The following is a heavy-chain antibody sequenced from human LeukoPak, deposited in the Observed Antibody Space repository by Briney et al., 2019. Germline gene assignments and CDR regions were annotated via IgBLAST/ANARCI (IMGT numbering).Heavy chain of an antibody. CDR1: GFTFSSYG. D-gene: IGHD1-26*01. Sequence: GGSLRLSCAASGFTFSSYGMHWVRQAPGKGLEWVVVISYDGSNKYYADSVKGRFTISRDNSKNTLYLQMNSLRAEDTAVYYCAKDRSDDVLGGFDYWGQGTLVTVSS. CDR2: ISYDGSNK. CDR3: AKDRSDDVLGGFDY. J-gene: IGHJ4*02. V-gene: IGHV3-30*18.